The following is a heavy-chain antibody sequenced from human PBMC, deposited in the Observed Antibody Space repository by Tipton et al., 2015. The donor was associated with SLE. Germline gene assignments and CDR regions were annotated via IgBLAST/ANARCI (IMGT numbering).Heavy chain of an antibody. CDR1: GGSISSSSYY. CDR2: MYYSGST. Sequence: LRLSCTVSGGSISSSSYYWGWIRQPPGKALEWIGSMYYSGSTYYNPSLKSRVTLSVVTSKNQISLKLTSVTAADTAVYYCARNLRQLVPNSQNYWGQGTLVTVSS. D-gene: IGHD6-6*01. V-gene: IGHV4-39*07. J-gene: IGHJ4*02. CDR3: ARNLRQLVPNSQNY.